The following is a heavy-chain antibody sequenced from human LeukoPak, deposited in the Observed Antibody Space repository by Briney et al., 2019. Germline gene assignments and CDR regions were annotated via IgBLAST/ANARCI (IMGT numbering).Heavy chain of an antibody. J-gene: IGHJ3*02. CDR1: SGPITSYY. D-gene: IGHD3-22*01. CDR3: ARQYYYDTSAFDM. V-gene: IGHV4-59*01. CDR2: IYYSGST. Sequence: SETLSLTCNVSSGPITSYYWTWIRQPPGKGLEWIGHIYYSGSTNYNPSLKSRVTISVDTSRKQFSLNLSSVTAADTAVYYCARQYYYDTSAFDMWGQGTMVTVSS.